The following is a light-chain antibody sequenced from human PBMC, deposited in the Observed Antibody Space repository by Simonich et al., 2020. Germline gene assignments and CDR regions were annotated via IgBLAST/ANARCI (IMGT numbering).Light chain of an antibody. J-gene: IGKJ1*01. CDR3: MQSIQPTWT. CDR2: EVS. V-gene: IGKV2D-29*02. Sequence: DIVMTQTPLSLSVTPGPPASISCKSSQSLLHDDGKTFLYWYLQKPGQSPQLLIYEVSNRCSGVPDRFSGSGSGTDFTLKISRVEAEDVGVYYCMQSIQPTWTFGQGTKVEIK. CDR1: QSLLHDDGKTF.